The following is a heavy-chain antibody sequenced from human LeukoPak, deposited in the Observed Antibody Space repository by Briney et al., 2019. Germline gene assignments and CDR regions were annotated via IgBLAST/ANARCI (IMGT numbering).Heavy chain of an antibody. CDR3: AKAPNSSIVGVVIGFFWY. Sequence: GGSLRLSCAASGFTVSSYAMSWVCQARGKGLEWVSAISGSGGSTYYADSVKGRFTISRDNSKNTLYLQMNSLRAEDTAVYYCAKAPNSSIVGVVIGFFWYWGQGTPVTVSS. CDR2: ISGSGGST. CDR1: GFTVSSYA. J-gene: IGHJ4*02. D-gene: IGHD3-3*01. V-gene: IGHV3-23*01.